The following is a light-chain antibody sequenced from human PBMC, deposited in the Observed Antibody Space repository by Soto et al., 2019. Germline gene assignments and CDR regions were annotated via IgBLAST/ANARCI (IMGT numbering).Light chain of an antibody. CDR1: QPVSSNF. CDR2: GVS. CDR3: QQYANSPIT. J-gene: IGKJ5*01. Sequence: ELVWTQSPGTLSLSPGESAALSCRASQPVSSNFLAWYHQKPGQAPRLLIYGVSSRASGIPDRFFGSGSGTDFTLTINRLEPEDFAVYYCQQYANSPITFGQGRLLEIK. V-gene: IGKV3-20*01.